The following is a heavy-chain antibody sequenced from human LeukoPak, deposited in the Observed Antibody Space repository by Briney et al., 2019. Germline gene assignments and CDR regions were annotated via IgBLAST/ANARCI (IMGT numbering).Heavy chain of an antibody. Sequence: ASVKVSCKASGYAFTSSGISWVRQAPGQGLEWMGWISAYNGNTNYAQKLQGRVTMTTDTSTSTAYMELRSLRSGDTAVYYCARDSSFDYGGNSGLDYWGQGTLVTVSS. D-gene: IGHD4-23*01. J-gene: IGHJ4*02. CDR3: ARDSSFDYGGNSGLDY. V-gene: IGHV1-18*01. CDR2: ISAYNGNT. CDR1: GYAFTSSG.